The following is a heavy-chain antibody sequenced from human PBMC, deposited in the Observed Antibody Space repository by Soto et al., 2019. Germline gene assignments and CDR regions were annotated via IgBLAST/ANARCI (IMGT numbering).Heavy chain of an antibody. CDR3: ARIKLVRGDYYYYGMYV. J-gene: IGHJ6*02. CDR1: GGTFGSYA. CDR2: IIPIFGTA. Sequence: ASVKVSCKASGGTFGSYASSWVRQAAGQGLEWMGGIIPIFGTANYAQKFQGRVTITADESTSTAYMELSSLRSEDTAVYYCARIKLVRGDYYYYGMYVWGQGTTVTVSS. D-gene: IGHD5-12*01. V-gene: IGHV1-69*13.